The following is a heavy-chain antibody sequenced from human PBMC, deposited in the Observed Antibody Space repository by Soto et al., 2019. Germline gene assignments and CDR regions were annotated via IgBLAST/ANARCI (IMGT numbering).Heavy chain of an antibody. CDR2: ISSSSSYI. Sequence: PGGSLRLSCAASGFTFSSYSMNWVRQAPGKGLEWVSSISSSSSYIYYADSVKGRFTISRDNAKNSLYLQMNSLRAEDTAVYYCARDSRDNWGFDYWGQGTLVTVSS. CDR3: ARDSRDNWGFDY. V-gene: IGHV3-21*01. D-gene: IGHD3-16*01. J-gene: IGHJ4*02. CDR1: GFTFSSYS.